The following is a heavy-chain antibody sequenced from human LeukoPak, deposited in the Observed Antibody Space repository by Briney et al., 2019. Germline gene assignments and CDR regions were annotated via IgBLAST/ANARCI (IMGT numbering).Heavy chain of an antibody. J-gene: IGHJ5*02. CDR1: GGPISSYY. V-gene: IGHV4-59*01. D-gene: IGHD2-8*01. Sequence: PSETLSLTCTVAGGPISSYYWSWIRQPPGKGLEWIGYIYYSGSTNYNPSLKSRVTISVDTSKNQFSLNLNSVTTADTAVYYCARGNGWYYPWGQGTLVTVSS. CDR3: ARGNGWYYP. CDR2: IYYSGST.